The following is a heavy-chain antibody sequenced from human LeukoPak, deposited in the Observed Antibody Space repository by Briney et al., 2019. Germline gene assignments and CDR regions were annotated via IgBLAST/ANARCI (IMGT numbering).Heavy chain of an antibody. J-gene: IGHJ5*02. CDR1: GVIISSYA. Sequence: GGSPRLSCAASGVIISSYAMSWVRQAPGKGLEWVSAINGRGDNTYYADFVKGRFTISRDNSKSTVYLQMNSLRTEDTAVYYCAKDRVSPGFNWFDPWGQGTLVTVSS. CDR2: INGRGDNT. D-gene: IGHD2/OR15-2a*01. CDR3: AKDRVSPGFNWFDP. V-gene: IGHV3-23*01.